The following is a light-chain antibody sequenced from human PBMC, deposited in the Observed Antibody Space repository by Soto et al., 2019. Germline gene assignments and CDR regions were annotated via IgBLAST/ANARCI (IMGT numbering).Light chain of an antibody. CDR1: ISNIGSNY. J-gene: IGLJ2*01. CDR3: AAWDDSLSGVV. Sequence: QSVLTQPPSASATPGRTVTISCSGSISNIGSNYVYWYQHLPGTAPKLLISRNNQRPSGVPDRFFGSKSGTSASLAISGLRSEDEVDYYCAAWDDSLSGVVFGGGTKLTVL. CDR2: RNN. V-gene: IGLV1-47*01.